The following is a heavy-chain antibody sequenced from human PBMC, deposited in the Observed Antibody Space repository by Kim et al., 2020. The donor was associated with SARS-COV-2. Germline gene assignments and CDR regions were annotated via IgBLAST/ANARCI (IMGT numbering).Heavy chain of an antibody. V-gene: IGHV3-21*01. J-gene: IGHJ4*02. CDR1: GFTFSSYS. CDR3: ARGQGGSGWYMTHPNFDY. D-gene: IGHD6-19*01. Sequence: GGSLRLSCAASGFTFSSYSMNWVRQAPGKGLEWVSSISSSSSYIYYADSVKGRFTISRDNAKNSLYLQMNSLRAEDTAVYYCARGQGGSGWYMTHPNFDYWGQGTLVTVSS. CDR2: ISSSSSYI.